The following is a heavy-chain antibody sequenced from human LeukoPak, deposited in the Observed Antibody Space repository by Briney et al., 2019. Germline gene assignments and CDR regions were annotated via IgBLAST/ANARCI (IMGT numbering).Heavy chain of an antibody. V-gene: IGHV1-46*01. D-gene: IGHD3-22*01. CDR1: GYTFTRYF. CDR2: INPNGGST. Sequence: ASVKVSFKASGYTFTRYFMHWVRQAPGQGLEWMGIINPNGGSTSYAQKFQGRVTMTRDTSTSTVYMELSSLRFEDTAVYYCARGDDNTEPAHPRMDVWGQGTTVTVSS. J-gene: IGHJ6*02. CDR3: ARGDDNTEPAHPRMDV.